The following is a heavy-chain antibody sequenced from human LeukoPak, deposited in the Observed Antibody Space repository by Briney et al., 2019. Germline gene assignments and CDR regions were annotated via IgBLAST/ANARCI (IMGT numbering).Heavy chain of an antibody. V-gene: IGHV3-53*01. CDR3: ARESRSSYCSGGSCYWVYYGMDV. CDR1: GFTVSSNY. D-gene: IGHD2-15*01. CDR2: IYSGCST. J-gene: IGHJ6*04. Sequence: PGGSLRLFCAVSGFTVSSNYMSWVRQAPGKGLEWVSVIYSGCSTYYADSVKGRFTISRDNSKNTLYLQMNSLRAEDTAVYYCARESRSSYCSGGSCYWVYYGMDVWGKGTTVTVSS.